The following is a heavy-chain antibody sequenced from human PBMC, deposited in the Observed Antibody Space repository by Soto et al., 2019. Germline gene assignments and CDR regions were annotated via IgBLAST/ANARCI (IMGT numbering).Heavy chain of an antibody. CDR2: ISSSGSFM. CDR3: ARDPQSGNTLDWCDS. Sequence: GGSLRLSCAASGFSFSSDSMGWVRQAPGKGLEWVSSISSSGSFMNYADSVKGRFTISRDNAKNSLYLQMSGLKDEDTAVYYCARDPQSGNTLDWCDSWGQGTLVTVSS. D-gene: IGHD1-7*01. J-gene: IGHJ5*01. V-gene: IGHV3-21*01. CDR1: GFSFSSDS.